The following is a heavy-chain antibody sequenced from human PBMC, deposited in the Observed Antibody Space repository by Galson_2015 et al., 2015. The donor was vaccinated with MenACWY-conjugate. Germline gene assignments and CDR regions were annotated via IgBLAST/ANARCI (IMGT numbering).Heavy chain of an antibody. D-gene: IGHD1-26*01. CDR2: ITSDGDNT. J-gene: IGHJ4*02. Sequence: SLRLSCEASGFSFGAYAVDWVRQAPGKGLEWVAGITSDGDNTNYADSVKGRVTIFRDNSDNTLYILMNSLRAEDTAVYYCARDPGNKGRGAFDYWGQGTLVTVSS. CDR3: ARDPGNKGRGAFDY. V-gene: IGHV3-30*04. CDR1: GFSFGAYA.